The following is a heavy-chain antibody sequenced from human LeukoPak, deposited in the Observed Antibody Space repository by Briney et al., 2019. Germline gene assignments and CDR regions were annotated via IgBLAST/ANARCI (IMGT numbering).Heavy chain of an antibody. CDR1: GYSIRNGYS. CDR3: AGLEITFGGVIAA. CDR2: IHQSGST. Sequence: SETLSLTCTVSGYSIRNGYSWGWVRQSPGKGLEWIGNIHQSGSTSYNPSLQSRVTISVDTSKNQFSLKLSSVTAADTAVYYCAGLEITFGGVIAAWGQGTLVTVSS. V-gene: IGHV4-38-2*02. D-gene: IGHD3-16*02. J-gene: IGHJ5*02.